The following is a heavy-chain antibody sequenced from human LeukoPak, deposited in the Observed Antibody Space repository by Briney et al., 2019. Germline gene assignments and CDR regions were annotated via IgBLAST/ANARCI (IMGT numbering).Heavy chain of an antibody. CDR3: ARRPELLRAAFDY. J-gene: IGHJ4*02. V-gene: IGHV4-61*02. CDR2: IYTSGST. D-gene: IGHD1-26*01. Sequence: PSQTLSLTCTVSGGSISSGSYYWSWIRQPAGKGLEWIGRIYTSGSTNYNPSLKSRVTISVDTSKNQFSLKLSSVTAADTAVYYCARRPELLRAAFDYWGQGTLVTVSS. CDR1: GGSISSGSYY.